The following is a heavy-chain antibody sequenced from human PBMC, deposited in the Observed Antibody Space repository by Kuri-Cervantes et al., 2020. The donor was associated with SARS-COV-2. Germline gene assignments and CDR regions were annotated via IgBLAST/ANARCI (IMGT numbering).Heavy chain of an antibody. J-gene: IGHJ4*02. D-gene: IGHD5-24*01. V-gene: IGHV3-74*01. CDR1: EITFSGHW. CDR2: INPDGSYP. CDR3: AKDFGGEMVTEVGFDY. Sequence: GASLKISCAASEITFSGHWIHWVRQAPGKGLVWVSRINPDGSYPNNADSVKGRFTTSRDNAKNSLYLQMNSLRAEDTALYYCAKDFGGEMVTEVGFDYWGQGTLVTVSS.